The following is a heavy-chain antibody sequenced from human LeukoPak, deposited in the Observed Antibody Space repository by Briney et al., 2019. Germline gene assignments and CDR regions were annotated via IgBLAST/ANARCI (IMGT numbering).Heavy chain of an antibody. CDR1: GFTFSSYA. CDR2: ISGSGGST. Sequence: GGSLRLSCAASGFTFSSYAMSWVRQAPGKVLGWVSAISGSGGSTYYADSVKGRFTISRDNSKNTLYLQMNSLRAEDTAVYYCAKDYSFWSGCFDYWGQGTLVTVSS. V-gene: IGHV3-23*01. D-gene: IGHD3-3*01. J-gene: IGHJ4*02. CDR3: AKDYSFWSGCFDY.